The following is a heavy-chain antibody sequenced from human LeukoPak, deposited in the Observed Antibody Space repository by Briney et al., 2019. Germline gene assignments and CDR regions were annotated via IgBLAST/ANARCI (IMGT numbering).Heavy chain of an antibody. CDR2: INPSGGST. J-gene: IGHJ6*03. V-gene: IGHV1-46*01. CDR1: GYTFTSYY. D-gene: IGHD4-17*01. CDR3: ARVRLRTTVTAYYYYYMDV. Sequence: ASVKVSCKASGYTFTSYYMHWVRQAPGQGLEWMGIINPSGGSTSYAQKFQDRVTMTRDMSTSTVYMELSSLRSEDTAVYYCARVRLRTTVTAYYYYYMDVWGKGTTVTVSS.